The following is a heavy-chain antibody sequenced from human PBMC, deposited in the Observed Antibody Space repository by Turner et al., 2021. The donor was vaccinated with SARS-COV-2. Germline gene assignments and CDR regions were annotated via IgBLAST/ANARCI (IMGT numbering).Heavy chain of an antibody. J-gene: IGHJ2*01. Sequence: EVQLLESGGGLVQPGGSLRLSCAASGITFIAYGFNWVRQAPGKVLEWVSTIDGSGERTYYTDSVKCRFTISRDNSNNTVYLQMNSLRAEDTAVYYCATSGGARNFYWYFDIWGRGTLVTVSS. V-gene: IGHV3-23*01. CDR1: GITFIAYG. D-gene: IGHD1-7*01. CDR3: ATSGGARNFYWYFDI. CDR2: IDGSGERT.